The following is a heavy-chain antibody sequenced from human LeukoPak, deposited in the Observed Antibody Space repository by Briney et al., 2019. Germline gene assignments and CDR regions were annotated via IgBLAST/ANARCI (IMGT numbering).Heavy chain of an antibody. CDR1: AFTFNNYW. J-gene: IGHJ3*02. D-gene: IGHD3-9*01. Sequence: GGSLRLSCVASAFTFNNYWMHWVRHAPGKGLVWVSRIKGDGSSTNYADSVRGRFTISRDNAKNTVYLQMNSLRTEDTAVYYCAKDASYYDILTGPAHRAFDIWGQGTMVTVSS. CDR3: AKDASYYDILTGPAHRAFDI. V-gene: IGHV3-74*01. CDR2: IKGDGSST.